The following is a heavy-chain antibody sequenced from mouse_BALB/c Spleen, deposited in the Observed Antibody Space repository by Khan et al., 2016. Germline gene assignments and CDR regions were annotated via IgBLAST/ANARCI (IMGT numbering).Heavy chain of an antibody. CDR2: INSDGSAI. D-gene: IGHD2-1*01. CDR1: GFTFSGFW. V-gene: IGHV11-2*02. J-gene: IGHJ1*01. Sequence: EVQLVETGGDLVQPGGSRGLSCEGSGFTFSGFWMSWVRQTPGKTLEWIGDINSDGSAINYAPSIKDRFTIFRDNDKSTLYLQMSNVRSEDTATYFCMRYGNYWYFDVWGAGTTVTVSS. CDR3: MRYGNYWYFDV.